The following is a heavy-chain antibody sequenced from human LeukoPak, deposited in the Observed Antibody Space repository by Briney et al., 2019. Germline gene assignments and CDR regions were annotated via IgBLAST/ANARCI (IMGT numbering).Heavy chain of an antibody. J-gene: IGHJ4*02. D-gene: IGHD3-9*01. CDR2: IYPGDSDT. CDR3: ARPQSLTGTNEY. CDR1: GYSFTSYW. V-gene: IGHV5-51*01. Sequence: KPGESLKISCKGSGYSFTSYWIAWVRQMPGKGLEWMGIIYPGDSDTRYSPSFQGQVTISADKSINTAYLQWNSLKASDTAMYYCARPQSLTGTNEYWGQGTLVTVSS.